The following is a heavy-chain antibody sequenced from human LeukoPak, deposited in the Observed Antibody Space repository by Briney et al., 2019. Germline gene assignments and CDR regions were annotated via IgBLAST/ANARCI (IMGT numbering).Heavy chain of an antibody. CDR2: IYSGGAT. CDR3: ARDPSAVALGTYG. V-gene: IGHV3-66*01. J-gene: IGHJ4*02. D-gene: IGHD6-13*01. CDR1: GVSVGNNY. Sequence: GGSLRLSCAASGVSVGNNYMIWVRQAPGKGLEWVSRIYSGGATNYADSVKGRFTISRDSSKNTLFLQLNSLRAEDTAVYYCARDPSAVALGTYGWGQGTLVTVSS.